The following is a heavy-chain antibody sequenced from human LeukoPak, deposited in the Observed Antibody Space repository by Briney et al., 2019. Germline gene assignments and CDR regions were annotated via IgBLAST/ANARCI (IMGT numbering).Heavy chain of an antibody. V-gene: IGHV3-23*01. CDR1: GLTFSDYS. D-gene: IGHD4-11*01. J-gene: IGHJ4*02. CDR3: AKDVQSTY. CDR2: ISAGGGST. Sequence: PGGSLRLSCAASGLTFSDYSMTWVRQAPGKGLFWVSGISAGGGSTYYADSVKGRFTISRDNSRNTLYLQMSSLRAEDTAIYYCAKDVQSTYWGQGTLVTVSS.